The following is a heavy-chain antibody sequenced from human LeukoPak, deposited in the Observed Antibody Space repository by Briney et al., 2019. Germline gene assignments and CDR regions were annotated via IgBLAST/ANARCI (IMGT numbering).Heavy chain of an antibody. CDR2: IKQDGSEK. CDR3: ARDAGYFDWTPCYFDY. V-gene: IGHV3-7*01. Sequence: GGSLRLSCVPSGITFSNSALSWVRQAPRKGLEWVANIKQDGSEKYYVDSVKGRFTISRDNAKNSLYLQVNSLRAEDTAVYYCARDAGYFDWTPCYFDYWGQGTLVTVSS. D-gene: IGHD3-9*01. CDR1: GITFSNSA. J-gene: IGHJ4*02.